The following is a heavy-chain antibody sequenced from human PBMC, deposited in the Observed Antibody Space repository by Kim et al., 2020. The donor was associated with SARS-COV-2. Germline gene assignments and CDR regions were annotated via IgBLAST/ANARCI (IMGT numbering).Heavy chain of an antibody. V-gene: IGHV3-64*03. CDR3: VNGDARGYIYDYNY. CDR1: GFPFSNYA. CDR2: ISSDGGAT. Sequence: GGSLRLSCSASGFPFSNYAMHWVRQAPGSGLEYASAISSDGGATYYAAPVKGRFSISRDNSKNTLYLQRSSRRTEDTAVYYVVNGDARGYIYDYNYWGQG. D-gene: IGHD5-18*01. J-gene: IGHJ4*02.